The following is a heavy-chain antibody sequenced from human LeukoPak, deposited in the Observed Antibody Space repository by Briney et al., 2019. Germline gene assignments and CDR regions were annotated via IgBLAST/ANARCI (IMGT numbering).Heavy chain of an antibody. V-gene: IGHV3-23*01. CDR1: GFTFSSYA. Sequence: GGSLRLSCAASGFTFSSYAMSWVRQAPGKGLEWVSTISATGGGTVYADSVKGRFTISRDNSENMLLLQMNSLRADDTAVYYCVKDWATLPSRLSPFDSWGQGILVTVSS. CDR2: ISATGGGT. CDR3: VKDWATLPSRLSPFDS. J-gene: IGHJ4*02. D-gene: IGHD6-6*01.